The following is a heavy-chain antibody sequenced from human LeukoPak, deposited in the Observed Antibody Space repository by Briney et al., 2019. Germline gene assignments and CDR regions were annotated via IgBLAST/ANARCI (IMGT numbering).Heavy chain of an antibody. V-gene: IGHV4-61*08. D-gene: IGHD3-22*01. CDR2: IYYSGST. Sequence: SQTLSLTCTVSGGSISSGDYYWSWIRQPPGKGLEWIGYIYYSGSTSYNPSLKSRVTISVDTSKNQFSLKLSSVTAADTAVYYCARLGPYDDSSGYYVPSAFDIWGQGTMVTVSS. CDR3: ARLGPYDDSSGYYVPSAFDI. J-gene: IGHJ3*02. CDR1: GGSISSGDYY.